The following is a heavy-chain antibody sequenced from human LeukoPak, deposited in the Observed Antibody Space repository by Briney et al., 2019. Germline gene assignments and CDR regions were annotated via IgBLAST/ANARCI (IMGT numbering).Heavy chain of an antibody. CDR3: ATTGGGQPGGY. Sequence: PSETLSLTCAVYGGSFSGYYWSWIRQPPGKGLEWIGEINHSGSTNYNPSLKSRVTISVDTSKNQFSLKLSSVTAADTAVYYCATTGGGQPGGYWGQGTLVTVSS. CDR2: INHSGST. D-gene: IGHD1-1*01. CDR1: GGSFSGYY. V-gene: IGHV4-34*01. J-gene: IGHJ4*02.